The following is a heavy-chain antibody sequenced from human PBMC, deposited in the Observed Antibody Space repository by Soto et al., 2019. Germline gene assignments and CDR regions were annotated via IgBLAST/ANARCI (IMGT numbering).Heavy chain of an antibody. CDR1: RGSFIGYY. V-gene: IGHV4-34*01. CDR2: INHSGST. D-gene: IGHD5-18*01. CDR3: AREVAAMASWYVDY. J-gene: IGHJ4*02. Sequence: SETLLLTCAVYRGSFIGYYWTWIRQPPGTGLEGIGEINHSGSTNYTPSLKSRVTISVDTSKNLCSLKLSSVTAADTAVYYCAREVAAMASWYVDYWGLGILVTVSS.